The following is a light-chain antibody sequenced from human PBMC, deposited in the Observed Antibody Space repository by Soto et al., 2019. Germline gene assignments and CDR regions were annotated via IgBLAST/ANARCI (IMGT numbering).Light chain of an antibody. CDR2: GVY. Sequence: EIMMTQSPATLSVSPGERATLSCRASQYLSNSFAWYQQKPGQAPRLLIYGVYTRANGIPARFSGGGSGTEFTLIISSLQSEDSAGDYCQRYKNWPSLTVGGGTKVQIQ. CDR3: QRYKNWPSLT. J-gene: IGKJ4*01. V-gene: IGKV3-15*01. CDR1: QYLSNS.